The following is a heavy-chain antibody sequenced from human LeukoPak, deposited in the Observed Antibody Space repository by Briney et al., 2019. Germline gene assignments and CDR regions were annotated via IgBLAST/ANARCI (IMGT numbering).Heavy chain of an antibody. CDR1: GYTFTSYD. V-gene: IGHV1-69*06. CDR2: IIPIFGTA. CDR3: ARAYYDSSGSDAFDI. Sequence: ASVKVSCKASGYTFTSYDISWVRQAPGQGLEWMGGIIPIFGTANYAQKFQGRVTITADKSTSTAYVELSSLRSEDTAVYYCARAYYDSSGSDAFDIWGQGTMVTVSS. D-gene: IGHD3-22*01. J-gene: IGHJ3*02.